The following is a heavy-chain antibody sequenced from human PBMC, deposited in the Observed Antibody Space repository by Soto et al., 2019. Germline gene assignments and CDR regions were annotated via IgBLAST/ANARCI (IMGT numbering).Heavy chain of an antibody. Sequence: PGASLKISCQCSGYTFANFWIAWVRQLPGKGLEYMGIIYPGDSETRYSPSFHGKVTISADRSIGTAYLQWSSLEASDSAFYFCSRSPRRSPYFDYWGQGALVTVSS. D-gene: IGHD6-13*01. CDR1: GYTFANFW. V-gene: IGHV5-51*01. CDR2: IYPGDSET. J-gene: IGHJ4*02. CDR3: SRSPRRSPYFDY.